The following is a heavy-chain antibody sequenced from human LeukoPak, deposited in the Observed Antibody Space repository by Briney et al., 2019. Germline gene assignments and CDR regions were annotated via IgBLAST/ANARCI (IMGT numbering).Heavy chain of an antibody. CDR1: GFTFSSYT. CDR2: ISSSSSYI. Sequence: GGTLRLSCAASGFTFSSYTMHWVRQAPGKGLEWVSAISSSSSYIHYADSVKGRFTISRDNAKNSLYLQMNSLRADDTAVYYCARDSSGWYHGMDVWGQGTTVTVSS. D-gene: IGHD6-19*01. V-gene: IGHV3-21*01. J-gene: IGHJ6*02. CDR3: ARDSSGWYHGMDV.